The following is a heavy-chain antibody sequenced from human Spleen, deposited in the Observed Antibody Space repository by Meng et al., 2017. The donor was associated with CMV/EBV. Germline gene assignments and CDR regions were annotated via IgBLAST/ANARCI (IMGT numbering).Heavy chain of an antibody. CDR3: AKGGMATTYYYYGMDV. D-gene: IGHD5-12*01. CDR2: ISGSGGST. J-gene: IGHJ6*02. V-gene: IGHV3-23*01. Sequence: LSLTCAASGFTFSSYAMSWVRQAPGKGLEWVSAISGSGGSTYYADSVKGRFTISRDNSKNTLYLQMNSPRAEDTAVYYCAKGGMATTYYYYGMDVWGQGTTVTVSS. CDR1: GFTFSSYA.